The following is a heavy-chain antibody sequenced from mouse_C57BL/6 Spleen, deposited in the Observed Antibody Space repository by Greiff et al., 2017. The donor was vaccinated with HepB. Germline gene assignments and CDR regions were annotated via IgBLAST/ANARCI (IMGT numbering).Heavy chain of an antibody. J-gene: IGHJ2*01. CDR3: TRDGYYGY. D-gene: IGHD2-3*01. CDR2: IDPENGDT. V-gene: IGHV14-4*01. Sequence: ESGAELVRPGASVKLSCTASGFNIKDDYMHWVKQRPEQGLEWIGWIDPENGDTEYASKFQGKATITADTSSNTAYLQLSSLTSEDTAVYYCTRDGYYGYWGQGTTLTVSS. CDR1: GFNIKDDY.